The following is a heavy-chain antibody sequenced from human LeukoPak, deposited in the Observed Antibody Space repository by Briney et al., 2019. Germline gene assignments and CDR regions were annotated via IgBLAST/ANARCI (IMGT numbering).Heavy chain of an antibody. D-gene: IGHD1-26*01. CDR1: GGSISSGSYY. J-gene: IGHJ4*02. CDR3: ARDAGSYWGHFDY. CDR2: IYTSGST. V-gene: IGHV4-61*02. Sequence: SETLSLTCTVSGGSISSGSYYWSWIRQPAGKGLEWIGRIYTSGSTNYNPSLKSRVTISVDTSKNQFSLKLSSVTAADTAVYYCARDAGSYWGHFDYWGQGTLVTVSS.